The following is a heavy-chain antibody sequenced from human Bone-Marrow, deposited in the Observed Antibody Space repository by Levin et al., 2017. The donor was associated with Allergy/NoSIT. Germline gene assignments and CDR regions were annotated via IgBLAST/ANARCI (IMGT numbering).Heavy chain of an antibody. Sequence: ESLKISCSVSGVSISSRNYYWGWIRQPPGRGLEWIGKIYYTGNTCYNSSLKSRVTISVDTSKNLFSLELCSVTAADTAVYYCAASPSGGTTWSSPFDFWGQGTLVTVSS. J-gene: IGHJ4*02. D-gene: IGHD1-26*01. CDR3: AASPSGGTTWSSPFDF. V-gene: IGHV4-39*01. CDR2: IYYTGNT. CDR1: GVSISSRNYY.